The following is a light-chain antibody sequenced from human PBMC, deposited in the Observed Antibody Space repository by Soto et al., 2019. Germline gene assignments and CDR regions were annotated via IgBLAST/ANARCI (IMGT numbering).Light chain of an antibody. CDR1: QDISIY. CDR2: DVF. CDR3: RQYDHLPPST. V-gene: IGKV1-33*01. J-gene: IGKJ5*01. Sequence: DVAITQSPSSLSASVGDRVSITCQASQDISIYLNWYQQKSGKAPKLLIYDVFNLATGVPSRFSGGGSGTDFNLTISSLQPEDIAIYYCRQYDHLPPSTFGQGTLLDIK.